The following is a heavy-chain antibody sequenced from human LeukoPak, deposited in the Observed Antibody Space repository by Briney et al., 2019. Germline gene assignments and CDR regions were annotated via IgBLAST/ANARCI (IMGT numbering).Heavy chain of an antibody. CDR2: IYYSGST. Sequence: NASETLSLTCTVSGGSISSGGYYWSWIRQHPGKGLEWIGYIYYSGSTYYNPSLKSRITISVDTSKNQFSLKLSSVTAADTAVYYCARDRGTSWFDPWGQGTLVTVSS. D-gene: IGHD1-7*01. V-gene: IGHV4-31*03. CDR1: GGSISSGGYY. CDR3: ARDRGTSWFDP. J-gene: IGHJ5*02.